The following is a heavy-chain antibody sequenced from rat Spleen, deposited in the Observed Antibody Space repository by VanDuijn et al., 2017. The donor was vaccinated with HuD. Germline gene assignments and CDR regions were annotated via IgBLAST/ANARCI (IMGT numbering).Heavy chain of an antibody. CDR3: ARGRFITMMVLITRGYYWYFDF. D-gene: IGHD1-12*02. V-gene: IGHV5-7*01. CDR1: GFTFSDYN. J-gene: IGHJ1*01. Sequence: EVQLVESDGGLVQPGRSLKLSCAASGFTFSDYNMAWVRQAPKKGLEWVATISYDGISTYYRDSVKGRFTISRDNAKSTLYLQMDSLRSEDTATYYCARGRFITMMVLITRGYYWYFDFWGPGTMVTVSS. CDR2: ISYDGIST.